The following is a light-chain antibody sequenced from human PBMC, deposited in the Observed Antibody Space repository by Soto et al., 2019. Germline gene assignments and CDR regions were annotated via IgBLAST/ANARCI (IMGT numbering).Light chain of an antibody. V-gene: IGLV2-14*03. CDR1: SSDVGGYNY. Sequence: QSALTQPASVSGSPGQSITISCTGTSSDVGGYNYVSWYQQHPGKAPKLMIYDVSNRPSGVSYRFSGSKSGNTASLTISGLQAEDEADYYCSSYTSSGTLYVFGTGTKVTVL. J-gene: IGLJ1*01. CDR3: SSYTSSGTLYV. CDR2: DVS.